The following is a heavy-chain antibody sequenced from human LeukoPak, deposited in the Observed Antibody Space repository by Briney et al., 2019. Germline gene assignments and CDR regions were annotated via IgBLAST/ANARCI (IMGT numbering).Heavy chain of an antibody. CDR2: IYYSGST. D-gene: IGHD6-19*01. CDR3: ARHDPVGSSGWYRSYYFDY. Sequence: SETLSLTCTVSGGSISSYYWSWIRQPPGKGLEWIGYIYYSGSTNYNPSLKSRVTISVDTSKNQFSLKLSSVTAADTAVYYCARHDPVGSSGWYRSYYFDYWGQGTLVTVSS. CDR1: GGSISSYY. V-gene: IGHV4-59*08. J-gene: IGHJ4*02.